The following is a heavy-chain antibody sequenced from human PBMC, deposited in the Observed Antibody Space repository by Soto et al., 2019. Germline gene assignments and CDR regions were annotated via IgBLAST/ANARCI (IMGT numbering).Heavy chain of an antibody. CDR3: VRVGSGWIFDY. Sequence: EVQLVESGGALVQPGGSLRLSCAASGFTFVSYSMNWVRQAPWTGLEWVSYIGGFTSTIYYADSVKGRFTISRDNAKNLLYLQMNSLRDEDTAVYYCVRVGSGWIFDYWGQGTLVTVSS. CDR2: IGGFTSTI. CDR1: GFTFVSYS. D-gene: IGHD6-19*01. V-gene: IGHV3-48*02. J-gene: IGHJ4*02.